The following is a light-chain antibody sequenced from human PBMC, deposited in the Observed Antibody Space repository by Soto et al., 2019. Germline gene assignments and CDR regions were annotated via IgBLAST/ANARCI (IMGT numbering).Light chain of an antibody. J-gene: IGKJ2*01. CDR3: QQYYNYPYT. V-gene: IGKV1-8*01. CDR2: GAS. Sequence: AIRMTQSPSSFSASTGDRVTITCRASQGISSYLAWYQQKPGKVPKLLIYGASSLQSGVPSRFSGSGSGTDFTLTINCLQSEDFATYYCQQYYNYPYTCGQGPKVEI. CDR1: QGISSY.